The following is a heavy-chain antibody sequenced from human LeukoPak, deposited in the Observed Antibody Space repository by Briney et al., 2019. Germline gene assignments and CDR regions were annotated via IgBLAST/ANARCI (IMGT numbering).Heavy chain of an antibody. CDR3: AGDPGRGSRVHNWFDP. J-gene: IGHJ5*02. V-gene: IGHV1-2*02. D-gene: IGHD3-10*01. CDR2: INPNSGGT. Sequence: ASVKVSCKASGYTFTGYYMHWVRQAPGQGLEWMGWINPNSGGTNYAQKFQGRVTMTRDTSISTAYMELSRLRSDDTAVYYCAGDPGRGSRVHNWFDPWGQGTLVTVSS. CDR1: GYTFTGYY.